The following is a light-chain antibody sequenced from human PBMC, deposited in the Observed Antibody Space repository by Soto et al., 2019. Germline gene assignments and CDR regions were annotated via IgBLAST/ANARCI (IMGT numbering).Light chain of an antibody. V-gene: IGKV3-15*01. Sequence: EIVTTQSPATLSVSPGERATLSCRASQSVSNNLAWYQQRPGQAPRLLIYGASTRATGVPARFSGSGSGTDFTLTITRLEREDCALYYCQQSPVTFGQGTKVDIK. CDR1: QSVSNN. CDR3: QQSPVT. J-gene: IGKJ1*01. CDR2: GAS.